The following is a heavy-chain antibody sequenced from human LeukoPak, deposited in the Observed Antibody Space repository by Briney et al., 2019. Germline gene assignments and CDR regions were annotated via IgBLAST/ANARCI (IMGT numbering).Heavy chain of an antibody. CDR1: QFTFSRFA. CDR3: AKHLGSHSFLFYYMDV. V-gene: IGHV3-23*01. CDR2: LSGSGTAT. D-gene: IGHD2-21*01. Sequence: QPGGSLRLSCEASQFTFSRFAMSWIRQAPGTGLEGVSTLSGSGTATYYADSVKGRFTTSRDNSKDTLYLQMDNLRADDTAVYYCAKHLGSHSFLFYYMDVWGTGTSVIVSS. J-gene: IGHJ6*03.